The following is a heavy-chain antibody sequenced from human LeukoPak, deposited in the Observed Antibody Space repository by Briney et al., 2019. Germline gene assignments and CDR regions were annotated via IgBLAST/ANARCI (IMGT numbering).Heavy chain of an antibody. J-gene: IGHJ5*02. Sequence: SETLSLTCTVSGGSISSSSYYWGWLRQPPGKGLEWVGSIYYSGSTYYNPSLKSRVTISVDTSKNQFSLKLSSVTAADTAVYYCARSVVVVPAAIYWFDPWGQGTLVTVSS. D-gene: IGHD2-2*01. CDR3: ARSVVVVPAAIYWFDP. V-gene: IGHV4-39*01. CDR2: IYYSGST. CDR1: GGSISSSSYY.